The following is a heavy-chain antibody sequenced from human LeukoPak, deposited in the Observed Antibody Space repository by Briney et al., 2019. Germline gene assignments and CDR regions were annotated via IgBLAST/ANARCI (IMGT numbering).Heavy chain of an antibody. J-gene: IGHJ4*02. Sequence: SETLSLTCTVSGYSISSGYYWGWIRQPPGKGLEWLGSIYHSGNTDYNPSLKSRVTISVDTAKNKFFLRLGSVTAADTAVYYCARIVQITGTIPHWGQGTLVTVSS. D-gene: IGHD1-1*01. CDR1: GYSISSGYY. CDR2: IYHSGNT. CDR3: ARIVQITGTIPH. V-gene: IGHV4-38-2*02.